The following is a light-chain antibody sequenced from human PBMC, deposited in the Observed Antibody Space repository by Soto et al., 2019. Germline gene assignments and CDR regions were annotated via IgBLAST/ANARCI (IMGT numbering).Light chain of an antibody. V-gene: IGKV3-15*01. CDR2: GAS. CDR3: QHYNNWPFT. CDR1: QSVSIN. J-gene: IGKJ2*01. Sequence: PGERATLSCRASQSVSINLAWYKQKPGQPPSLLIYGASARATGIPARFSGSGSGTEFTLTISSLQSEDFAVYYCQHYNNWPFTFGQGTKLEIK.